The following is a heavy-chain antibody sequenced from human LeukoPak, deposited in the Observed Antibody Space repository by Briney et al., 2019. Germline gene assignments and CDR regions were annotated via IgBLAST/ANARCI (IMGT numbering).Heavy chain of an antibody. D-gene: IGHD2-2*01. V-gene: IGHV3-48*03. J-gene: IGHJ5*02. CDR3: AREGHYCSSTSCYDWFDP. CDR2: ISGNGATF. CDR1: GFTFSNYE. Sequence: GGSLRLSCAASGFTFSNYETNWVRQAPGKGLEWVSYISGNGATFYYADSVKGRFTISRDNAKSSLYLQMNSLRAEDTAVYYCAREGHYCSSTSCYDWFDPWGQGTLVTVSS.